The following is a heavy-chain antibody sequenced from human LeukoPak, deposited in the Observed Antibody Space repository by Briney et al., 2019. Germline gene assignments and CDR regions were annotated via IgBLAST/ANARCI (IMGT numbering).Heavy chain of an antibody. Sequence: PSETLSLTCTVSGGSISSGSYYWSWIRQPAGKGLEWIGRIYTSGSTNYNPSLKSRVTISVDTSKNQFSLKLSSVTAADTAVYYCARVLYILRYFDYWGKGTTVTISS. J-gene: IGHJ6*04. V-gene: IGHV4-61*02. D-gene: IGHD3-9*01. CDR1: GGSISSGSYY. CDR2: IYTSGST. CDR3: ARVLYILRYFDY.